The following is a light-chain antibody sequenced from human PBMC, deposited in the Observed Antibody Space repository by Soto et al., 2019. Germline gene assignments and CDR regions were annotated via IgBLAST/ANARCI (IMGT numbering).Light chain of an antibody. J-gene: IGLJ1*01. Sequence: QSVLTQPASVSGSPGQSITISCTGTSSDVGGYNYVSWYQQHPGKAPRFVIYDVTNRPSGVSNRFSGSKSGNTASLTISGPQVEDEANNPCGSYTPSNPPRVVFETGTKATVL. CDR2: DVT. CDR1: SSDVGGYNY. CDR3: GSYTPSNPPRVV. V-gene: IGLV2-14*01.